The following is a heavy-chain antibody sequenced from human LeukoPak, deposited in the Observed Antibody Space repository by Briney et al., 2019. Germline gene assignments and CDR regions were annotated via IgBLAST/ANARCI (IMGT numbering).Heavy chain of an antibody. CDR2: ISYDGSNK. CDR1: GFTFSSYA. D-gene: IGHD2-2*02. Sequence: GGPLRLSCAASGFTFSSYAMHWVRQAPGKGLEWVAVISYDGSNKYYADSVKGRFTISRDNSKNTLYLQMNSLRAEDTAVYYCARGSYCSSTSCYTFSLNYYYYGMDVWGQGTTVTVSS. V-gene: IGHV3-30-3*01. CDR3: ARGSYCSSTSCYTFSLNYYYYGMDV. J-gene: IGHJ6*02.